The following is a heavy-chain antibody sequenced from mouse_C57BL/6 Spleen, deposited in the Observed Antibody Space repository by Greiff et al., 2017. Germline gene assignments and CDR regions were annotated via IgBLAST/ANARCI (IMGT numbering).Heavy chain of an antibody. D-gene: IGHD1-1*01. CDR2: IRSKSNNYAT. Sequence: EVKVVESGGGLVQPKGSLKLSCAASGFSFNTYAMNWVRQAPGKGLEWVARIRSKSNNYATYYADSVKDRFTISRDDSESMLYLQMNNLKTEDTAMYYCVRGGNLYYYAMDYWGQGTSVTVSS. CDR1: GFSFNTYA. V-gene: IGHV10-1*01. J-gene: IGHJ4*01. CDR3: VRGGNLYYYAMDY.